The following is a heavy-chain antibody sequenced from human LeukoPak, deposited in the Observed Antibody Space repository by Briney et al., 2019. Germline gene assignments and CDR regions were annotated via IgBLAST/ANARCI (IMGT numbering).Heavy chain of an antibody. D-gene: IGHD5-18*01. CDR2: IYHSGST. Sequence: PSGTLSLTCAVSGGSISSSNWWRGVRPPPGEVVWWIGEIYHSGSTNYNPSLKSRVTISVDKPKNQFTLKLSSVTAADTAVYYCARGHVDTAMTFDYWGQGTLVTVA. J-gene: IGHJ4*02. CDR3: ARGHVDTAMTFDY. CDR1: GGSISSSNW. V-gene: IGHV4-4*02.